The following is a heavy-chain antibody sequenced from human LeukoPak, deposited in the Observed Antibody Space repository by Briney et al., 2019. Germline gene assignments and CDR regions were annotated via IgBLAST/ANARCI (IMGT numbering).Heavy chain of an antibody. V-gene: IGHV4-59*01. D-gene: IGHD7-27*01. CDR1: GASINHYY. Sequence: NPSETLSLTCTVSGASINHYYWGWIRQQPPGKGLEWIGYFYYSGSTNYNPSLKSRVSISADTSKNQFTLILTSVTAADTAVYYLSRLGNRGFKGGGMDVWGPGTTVTVSS. CDR3: SRLGNRGFKGGGMDV. CDR2: FYYSGST. J-gene: IGHJ6*02.